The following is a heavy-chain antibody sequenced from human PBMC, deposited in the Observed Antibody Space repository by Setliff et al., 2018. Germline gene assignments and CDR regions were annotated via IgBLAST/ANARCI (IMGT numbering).Heavy chain of an antibody. J-gene: IGHJ4*02. Sequence: ASVKVSCKASANTFIAYYIHWVRQAPGQGLEWMGWINPNSAGTNYAQKFQGGVTMAWDASITTAYLDLSRLTSDDTASYYCAGVDVLTASPFWGLGTQVTVSS. V-gene: IGHV1-2*02. CDR1: ANTFIAYY. CDR2: INPNSAGT. CDR3: AGVDVLTASPF. D-gene: IGHD3-9*01.